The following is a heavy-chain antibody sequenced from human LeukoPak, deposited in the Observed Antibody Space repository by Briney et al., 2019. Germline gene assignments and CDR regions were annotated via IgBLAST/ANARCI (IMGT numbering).Heavy chain of an antibody. CDR2: IYYSGST. CDR1: GGSISSYY. D-gene: IGHD3-16*02. Sequence: SETLSLTCTVSGGSISSYYWGWIRQPPGKGLEWIGSIYYSGSTYYNPSLKSRVTISVDTSKNQFSLKLSSVTAADTAVYYCARGYSFWGSYRYYFDYWGQGTLVTVSS. CDR3: ARGYSFWGSYRYYFDY. J-gene: IGHJ4*02. V-gene: IGHV4-39*07.